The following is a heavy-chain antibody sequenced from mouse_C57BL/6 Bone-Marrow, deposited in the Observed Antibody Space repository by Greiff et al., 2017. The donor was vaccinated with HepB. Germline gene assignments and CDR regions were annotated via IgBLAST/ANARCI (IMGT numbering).Heavy chain of an antibody. D-gene: IGHD1-1*01. V-gene: IGHV3-6*01. CDR1: GYSITSGYY. J-gene: IGHJ1*03. Sequence: VQLKESGPGLVKPSQSLSLTCSVTGYSITSGYYWNWIRQFPGNKLEWMGYISYDGSNNYNPSLKNRISITRDTSKNQFFLKLNSVTTEDTATYYCARSVLRSDWYFDVWGTGTTVTVSS. CDR2: ISYDGSN. CDR3: ARSVLRSDWYFDV.